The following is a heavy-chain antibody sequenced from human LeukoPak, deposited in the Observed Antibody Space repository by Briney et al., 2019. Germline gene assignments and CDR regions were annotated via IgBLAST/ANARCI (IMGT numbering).Heavy chain of an antibody. CDR3: ARARADSFYYFDY. J-gene: IGHJ4*02. CDR1: GFTFSSYA. CDR2: ISSSSSYI. Sequence: GGSLRLSCAASGFTFSSYAMSWVRQAPGKGLEWVSSISSSSSYIYYADSVKGRFTISRDNAKNSLYLQMNSLRAEDTAVYYCARARADSFYYFDYWGQGTLVTVSS. D-gene: IGHD3-3*01. V-gene: IGHV3-21*01.